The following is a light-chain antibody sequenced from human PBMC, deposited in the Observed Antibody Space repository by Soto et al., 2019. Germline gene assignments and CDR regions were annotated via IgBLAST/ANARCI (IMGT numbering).Light chain of an antibody. V-gene: IGLV2-8*01. Sequence: QSVLTQPPSASGSPGQSVAISCTGTSSDVVGDNYVSWYQQHPGKAPKLMIYEVNKRPSGVPDRFSGSKSGNTASLTVSGLQAEDEADYYCSSYAGSSNVFGTGTKVTVL. CDR2: EVN. CDR3: SSYAGSSNV. CDR1: SSDVVGDNY. J-gene: IGLJ1*01.